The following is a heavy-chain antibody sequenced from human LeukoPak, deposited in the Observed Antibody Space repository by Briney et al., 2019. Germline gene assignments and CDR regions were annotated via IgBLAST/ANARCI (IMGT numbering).Heavy chain of an antibody. Sequence: SETLSLTCTVSGGSISSYYWSWIRQPPGKGLEWIGRIYTSGSTNYNPSLKSRVTMSVDTSKNQFSLKLSSVTAADTAVYYCARGISVSWTYYYYYMDVWGKGTTVTVSS. CDR3: ARGISVSWTYYYYYMDV. D-gene: IGHD3-3*02. J-gene: IGHJ6*03. V-gene: IGHV4-4*07. CDR1: GGSISSYY. CDR2: IYTSGST.